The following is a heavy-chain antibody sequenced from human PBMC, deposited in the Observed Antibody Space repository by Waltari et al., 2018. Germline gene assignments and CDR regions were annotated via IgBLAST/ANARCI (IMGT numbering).Heavy chain of an antibody. D-gene: IGHD3-10*01. Sequence: QVQLQESGPGLVKPSETLSLTCAVSGYSISSGYYWGWIRQPPGKGREWIGSIYHSGSPSSTPPPKSRVTISEDPPKNQFPLRLGSVPAADTAVYYGARGGGGLLWFSEYYFDYWGQGTLVTVSS. CDR3: ARGGGGLLWFSEYYFDY. J-gene: IGHJ4*02. CDR1: GYSISSGYY. V-gene: IGHV4-38-2*01. CDR2: IYHSGSP.